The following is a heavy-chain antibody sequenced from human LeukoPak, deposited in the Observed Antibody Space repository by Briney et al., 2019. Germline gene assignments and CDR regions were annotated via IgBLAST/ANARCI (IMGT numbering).Heavy chain of an antibody. J-gene: IGHJ4*02. CDR2: ISDSGGST. CDR1: GFTFSSYA. V-gene: IGHV3-23*01. D-gene: IGHD3-10*01. CDR3: AKDRGSGSFSD. Sequence: GGSLRLSCAASGFTFSSYAMSWVRQAPGKGLEWVSAISDSGGSTYYADSVKGRFTISRDNSKNTLYLQMNSLRAEDTAVYYCAKDRGSGSFSDWGQGTLVPVSS.